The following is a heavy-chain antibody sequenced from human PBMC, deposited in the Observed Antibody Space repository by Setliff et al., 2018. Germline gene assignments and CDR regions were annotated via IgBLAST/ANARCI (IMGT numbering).Heavy chain of an antibody. D-gene: IGHD3-10*01. J-gene: IGHJ6*03. CDR3: ARHKSNGSGSYPSLYMDV. CDR1: GDSIRRGDY. CDR2: IHHSGET. V-gene: IGHV4-38-2*02. Sequence: SETLSLTCTVSGDSIRRGDYWSWIRQHPGKGLEWIGYIHHSGETFYNPSLKSRLIISVDAPDNQFSVKLSSVTAADTAVYYCARHKSNGSGSYPSLYMDVWGKGIMVTVSS.